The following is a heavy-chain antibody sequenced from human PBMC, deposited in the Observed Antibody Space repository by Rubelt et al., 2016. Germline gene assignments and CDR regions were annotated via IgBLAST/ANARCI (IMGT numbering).Heavy chain of an antibody. D-gene: IGHD5-18*01. CDR3: ARDSGRGYNYGGGVVEE. CDR1: GGSISSGGYY. V-gene: IGHV4-31*02. CDR2: IYYSGST. J-gene: IGHJ4*02. Sequence: QLQLQESGPGLVKPSETLSLTCTVSGGSISSGGYYWSWIRQHPGKGLEWIGYIYYSGSTYYNPSLMSRFTISVDTSKNQFSLKVSSVIAADAAVYYWARDSGRGYNYGGGVVEEWGEGTRVSVPS.